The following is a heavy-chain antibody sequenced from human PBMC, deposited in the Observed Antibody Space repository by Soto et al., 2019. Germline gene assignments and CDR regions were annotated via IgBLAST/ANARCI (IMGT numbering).Heavy chain of an antibody. D-gene: IGHD1-7*01. CDR2: IIPIFGTA. J-gene: IGHJ6*02. Sequence: SVKVSCKASGGTFSSYAISWVRQAPGQGLEWMGGIIPIFGTANYAQKFQGRVTITADESTSTAYMELSSLRSEDTAVYYCARGVTGTTYFFYYYYGMDVWGQGTRVTVSS. V-gene: IGHV1-69*13. CDR1: GGTFSSYA. CDR3: ARGVTGTTYFFYYYYGMDV.